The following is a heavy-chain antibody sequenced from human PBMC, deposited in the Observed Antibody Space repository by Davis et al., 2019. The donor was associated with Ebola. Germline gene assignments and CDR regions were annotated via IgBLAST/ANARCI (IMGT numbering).Heavy chain of an antibody. D-gene: IGHD1-7*01. V-gene: IGHV3-23*01. CDR3: AKGEGGNWNFR. CDR2: IHNTDGST. CDR1: GFTFSAYG. Sequence: GESLKISCAASGFTFSAYGMSWVRQAPGKGLEWVSSIHNTDGSTFYVNSVKGRFTISRDNSKNTLYLQMNSLRADDTAVYYCAKGEGGNWNFRWGQGTLVTVSS. J-gene: IGHJ4*02.